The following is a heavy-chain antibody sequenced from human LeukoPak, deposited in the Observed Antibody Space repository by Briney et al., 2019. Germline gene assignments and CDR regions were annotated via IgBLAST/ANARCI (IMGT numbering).Heavy chain of an antibody. CDR2: IYSPGTT. D-gene: IGHD3-16*01. V-gene: IGHV4-59*02. CDR1: GASVSSLH. J-gene: IGHJ4*02. CDR3: TKGYYEPFDS. Sequence: PSETLSLTCSVSGASVSSLHWNWIRQSPGKGLEWMGNIYSPGTTKYNPSLKSRVTLSLDTSKNQFSLRLTSVTAADTAVYSCTKGYYEPFDSWGQGILVTVSS.